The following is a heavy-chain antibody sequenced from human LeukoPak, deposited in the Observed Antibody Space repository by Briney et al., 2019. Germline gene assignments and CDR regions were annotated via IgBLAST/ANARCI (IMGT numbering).Heavy chain of an antibody. J-gene: IGHJ4*02. CDR3: ARGGGASPSDY. Sequence: SETLSLTCTVSGYSISSSYWSWIRQPAGKGLEWVGRFYTSGSANYNPSLKSRVSMSVDTSKNQLSLKLTSVTAADTAVYYCARGGGASPSDYWGQGILVTVSS. V-gene: IGHV4-4*07. CDR2: FYTSGSA. D-gene: IGHD2-2*01. CDR1: GYSISSSY.